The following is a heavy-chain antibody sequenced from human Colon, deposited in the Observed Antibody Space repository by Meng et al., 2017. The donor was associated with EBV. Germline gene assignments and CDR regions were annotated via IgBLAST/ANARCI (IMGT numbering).Heavy chain of an antibody. CDR2: IYYTGST. Sequence: QVPLQESGPGLVKPSQTLSLTCSVSGDSISGSGDYWGWVRQPPGKGLEWIGNIYYTGSTYYNPSLKSRVTISVDTSKNQFSLKVTSMTAADTAVYYCARDGPLLWGPGTLVTVSS. CDR3: ARDGPLL. CDR1: GDSISGSGDY. V-gene: IGHV4-39*07. J-gene: IGHJ4*02.